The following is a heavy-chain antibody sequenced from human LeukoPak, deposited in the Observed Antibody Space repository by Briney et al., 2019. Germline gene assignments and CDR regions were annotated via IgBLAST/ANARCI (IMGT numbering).Heavy chain of an antibody. CDR2: ISAYNGNA. CDR3: ARARCSSTSCYRGFHWFDP. J-gene: IGHJ5*02. V-gene: IGHV1-18*01. Sequence: ASVKVSCKASGYTFISYSMNWVRQAPGQGLEWMGWISAYNGNANYAQKLQGRVTMTTDTSTSTAYMELRSLRSDDTAVYYCARARCSSTSCYRGFHWFDPWGQGTLVAVSS. CDR1: GYTFISYS. D-gene: IGHD2-2*01.